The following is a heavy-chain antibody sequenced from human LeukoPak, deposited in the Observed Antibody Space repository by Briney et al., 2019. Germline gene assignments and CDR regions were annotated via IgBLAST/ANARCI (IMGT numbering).Heavy chain of an antibody. CDR1: GGTFSSYA. CDR2: IIPILGIA. J-gene: IGHJ4*02. CDR3: AIGDYEVPPLHFDY. Sequence: SVKDSCKASGGTFSSYAISWVRQAPGQGLEWMGRIIPILGIANYAQKFQGRVTITADKSTSTAYMELSSLRSEDTAVYYCAIGDYEVPPLHFDYWGQGTLVTVSS. D-gene: IGHD4-17*01. V-gene: IGHV1-69*04.